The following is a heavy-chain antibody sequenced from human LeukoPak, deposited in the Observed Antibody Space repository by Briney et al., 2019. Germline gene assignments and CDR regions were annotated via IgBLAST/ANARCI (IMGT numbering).Heavy chain of an antibody. D-gene: IGHD1-7*01. CDR3: ASSWNLDANWFDP. CDR2: INPSGGST. Sequence: GASVKVSCKASGYTFTSYYVHWVRQAPGQGLEWMGIINPSGGSTSYAQKFQGRVTMTRDTSTSTVYMELSSLRSEDTAVYYCASSWNLDANWFDPWGQGTLVTVSS. CDR1: GYTFTSYY. J-gene: IGHJ5*02. V-gene: IGHV1-46*01.